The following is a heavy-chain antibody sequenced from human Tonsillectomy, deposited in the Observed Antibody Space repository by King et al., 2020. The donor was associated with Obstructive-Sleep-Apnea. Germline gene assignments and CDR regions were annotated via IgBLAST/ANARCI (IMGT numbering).Heavy chain of an antibody. CDR2: IYDSGST. Sequence: LPLQESGPGLVKPSQTLSLTCTVSGGSISSGGYYWSWIRQHPGKGLEWIGYIYDSGSTYYNPSLKSRVTISVDTSKNQFSLKLSSVTAADTAVYYCSRDRLGYCSGSSCYSGFDYWGQGTLVTVSS. V-gene: IGHV4-31*03. CDR3: SRDRLGYCSGSSCYSGFDY. J-gene: IGHJ4*02. D-gene: IGHD2-15*01. CDR1: GGSISSGGYY.